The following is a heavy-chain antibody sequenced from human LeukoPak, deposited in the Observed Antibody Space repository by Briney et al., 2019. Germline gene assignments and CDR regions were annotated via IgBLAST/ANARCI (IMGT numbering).Heavy chain of an antibody. Sequence: GGSLRLSCAASGFTFSSYWMSWVRQAPGKGLEWVANIKQDGSEKYYVDSVKGRFTISRDNAKNSLYLQMNSLRAEDTAVYYCARVSRIHGSGYDYFFDYWGQGTLVPVSS. D-gene: IGHD5-12*01. J-gene: IGHJ4*02. CDR3: ARVSRIHGSGYDYFFDY. CDR2: IKQDGSEK. CDR1: GFTFSSYW. V-gene: IGHV3-7*01.